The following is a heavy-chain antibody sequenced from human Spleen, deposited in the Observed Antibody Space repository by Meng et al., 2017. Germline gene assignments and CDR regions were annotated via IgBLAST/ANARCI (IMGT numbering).Heavy chain of an antibody. Sequence: QVQLQQWGAGLLKPSETLSLTCGVYGGSFSGYYWTWIRQPPGKGLEWIGEINHSGSTNYNPSLKSRVTISVDTSKSQFSLKLSSVTAADTAVYYCARRGSIAATVGFDPWGQGTLVTVSS. CDR3: ARRGSIAATVGFDP. CDR2: INHSGST. D-gene: IGHD6-6*01. V-gene: IGHV4-34*01. J-gene: IGHJ5*02. CDR1: GGSFSGYY.